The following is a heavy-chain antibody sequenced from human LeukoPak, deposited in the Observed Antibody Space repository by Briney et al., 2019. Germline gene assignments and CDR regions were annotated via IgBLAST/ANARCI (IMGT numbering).Heavy chain of an antibody. Sequence: GGSLRLSCAASRFIFSSYSMSWVRQAPGKGLEWVSLITGSGGNTYYADSVKGRFTISKDNSKNTVYLQMSSLRVDDTAVYYCAKAASSSWPSYYYGMDVWGQGTTVTVS. CDR3: AKAASSSWPSYYYGMDV. J-gene: IGHJ6*02. V-gene: IGHV3-23*01. D-gene: IGHD6-13*01. CDR1: RFIFSSYS. CDR2: ITGSGGNT.